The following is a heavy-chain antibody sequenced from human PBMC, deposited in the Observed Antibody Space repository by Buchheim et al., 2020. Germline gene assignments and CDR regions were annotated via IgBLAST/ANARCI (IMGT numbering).Heavy chain of an antibody. CDR2: MSASGTT. CDR1: GDSITSHS. D-gene: IGHD2-2*01. J-gene: IGHJ5*02. V-gene: IGHV4-59*11. CDR3: ARGSRMYSSSWYRGWFDP. Sequence: QLQESGPGLVKPSETLSLTCTVSGDSITSHSWSWIRQPPGKGLEWIGYMSASGTTNHNPSLKSRVTISVDPSTHQFSLRLKSVVTADTAVYYCARGSRMYSSSWYRGWFDPWGQGTL.